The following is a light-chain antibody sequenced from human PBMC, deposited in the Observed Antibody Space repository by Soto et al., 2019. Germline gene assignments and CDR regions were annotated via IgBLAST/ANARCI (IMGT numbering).Light chain of an antibody. V-gene: IGLV2-23*01. Sequence: QSALTQPASVSGSPGQSITISCTGTSSDVGSYNLVSWYQKHPGKAPKLMIYEGSKRPSGVSNRFSGSKSGNTASLTISGLQAEDEADYYCCSYAGSSTVIVFGTGTKVTVL. CDR3: CSYAGSSTVIV. CDR1: SSDVGSYNL. CDR2: EGS. J-gene: IGLJ1*01.